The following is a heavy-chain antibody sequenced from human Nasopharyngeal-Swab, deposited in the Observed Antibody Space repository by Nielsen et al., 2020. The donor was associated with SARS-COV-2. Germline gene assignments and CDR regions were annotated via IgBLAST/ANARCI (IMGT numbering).Heavy chain of an antibody. D-gene: IGHD3-3*01. Sequence: GESLTISCAASGFIFSSYGMHWVRQAPGQGLEWVAVISYDGINKYNADSVKGRFTISRDNSKDTLYLQMNSLRAEDTAVYYCAKEGPGMFGVVGLDVWGQGTTVTVSS. CDR2: ISYDGINK. V-gene: IGHV3-30*18. CDR3: AKEGPGMFGVVGLDV. CDR1: GFIFSSYG. J-gene: IGHJ6*02.